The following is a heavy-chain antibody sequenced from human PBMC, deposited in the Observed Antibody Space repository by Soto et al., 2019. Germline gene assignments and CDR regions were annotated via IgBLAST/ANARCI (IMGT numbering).Heavy chain of an antibody. J-gene: IGHJ6*03. Sequence: EVQLLESGGGLVQPGGSLRLSCAASVFTFSSYAMSWVRQAPGKGLEWVSAISGSGGSTYYADSVKGRFTISRDNSKNTLYLQMNSLRAEDTAVYYCAKGTDYYYYMDVWGKGTTVTVSS. CDR3: AKGTDYYYYMDV. CDR1: VFTFSSYA. V-gene: IGHV3-23*01. CDR2: ISGSGGST.